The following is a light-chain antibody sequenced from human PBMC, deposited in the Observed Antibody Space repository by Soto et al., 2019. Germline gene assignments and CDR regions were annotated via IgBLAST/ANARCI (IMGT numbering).Light chain of an antibody. CDR3: QQYYSYPRT. Sequence: AIGMTQSPSSLSASTGDRVTITCRARQGISSYFAWYQQKQGKAPKLLIYAAFTLQSGVASRFSGSGSGTDFSLAISCLQSEDFATYYCQQYYSYPRTFGQGTKVEIK. J-gene: IGKJ1*01. CDR2: AAF. CDR1: QGISSY. V-gene: IGKV1-8*01.